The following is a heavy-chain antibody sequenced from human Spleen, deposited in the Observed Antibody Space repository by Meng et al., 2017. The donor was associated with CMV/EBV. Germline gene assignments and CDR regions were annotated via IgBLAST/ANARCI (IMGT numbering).Heavy chain of an antibody. CDR3: ARDRYNWDFDY. CDR2: ISPYNGNR. V-gene: IGHV1-18*01. CDR1: NFTFNSYG. D-gene: IGHD1-1*01. Sequence: SCKASNFTFNSYGIRWVRQAPGQGLEWMGWISPYNGNRKYEKSLQGRVTLTTDTSTRTAYMELRSLRSDDTAVYYCARDRYNWDFDYWGQGTLVTVSS. J-gene: IGHJ4*02.